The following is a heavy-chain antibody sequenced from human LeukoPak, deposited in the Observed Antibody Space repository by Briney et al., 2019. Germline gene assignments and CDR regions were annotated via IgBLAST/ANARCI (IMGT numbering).Heavy chain of an antibody. V-gene: IGHV4-59*08. Sequence: SETLSLTCTVSGGSISSYYWSWIRQPPGKGLEWIGYIYYSGSTNYNPSLKSRVTISVDTSKNQFSPKLSSVTAADTAVYYCARLRWLQPYYFDYWGQGTLVTVSS. CDR1: GGSISSYY. J-gene: IGHJ4*02. CDR3: ARLRWLQPYYFDY. CDR2: IYYSGST. D-gene: IGHD5-24*01.